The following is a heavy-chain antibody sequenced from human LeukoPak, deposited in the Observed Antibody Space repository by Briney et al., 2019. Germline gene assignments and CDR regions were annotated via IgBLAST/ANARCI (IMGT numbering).Heavy chain of an antibody. CDR1: GFTFSSYA. V-gene: IGHV3-23*01. D-gene: IGHD3-9*01. CDR2: ISGSGGST. CDR3: AKDGAIFWRREYYFDY. Sequence: PGGSLRLSCAASGFTFSSYAMSWVRQAPGKGLEWVSAISGSGGSTYYADSVKGRFTISRDNSKNTLYLQMNSLRAGDMAVYYCAKDGAIFWRREYYFDYWGQGTLVTVSS. J-gene: IGHJ4*02.